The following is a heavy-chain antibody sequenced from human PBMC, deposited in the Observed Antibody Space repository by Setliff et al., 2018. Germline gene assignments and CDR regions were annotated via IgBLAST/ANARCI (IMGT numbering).Heavy chain of an antibody. Sequence: WASVKVSCKASGGTFRRYAISWVRQAPGQGLEWMGGIIPSLGIGNYAQKLQGRVTVTTDESTSTAYMELSSLRSEDTAVYYCAGGNYYDSSGYYAFDYWGQGTLVTVSS. J-gene: IGHJ4*02. CDR3: AGGNYYDSSGYYAFDY. CDR1: GGTFRRYA. V-gene: IGHV1-69*10. D-gene: IGHD3-22*01. CDR2: IIPSLGIG.